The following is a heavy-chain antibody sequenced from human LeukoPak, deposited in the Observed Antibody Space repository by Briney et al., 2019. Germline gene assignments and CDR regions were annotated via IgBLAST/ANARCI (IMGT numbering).Heavy chain of an antibody. CDR2: ISPYNGNT. Sequence: ASVKVSCKASGYTFTSYGISWVRQAPGQGLEWMGWISPYNGNTNYAQKLQGRVTMTTDTSTSTAYMELRSLRSDDTAVYYCARDMDSSSWYGFYFQHWGQGTLVTVSS. CDR3: ARDMDSSSWYGFYFQH. J-gene: IGHJ1*01. V-gene: IGHV1-18*01. CDR1: GYTFTSYG. D-gene: IGHD6-13*01.